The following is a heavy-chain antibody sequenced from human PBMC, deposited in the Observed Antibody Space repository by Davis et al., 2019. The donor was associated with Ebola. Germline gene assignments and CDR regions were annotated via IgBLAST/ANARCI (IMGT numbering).Heavy chain of an antibody. Sequence: HTGGSLRLSCAASEFTFSSYWMHWVRQAPGKGLVWVSRINSDGSSTSYADSVKGRFTISRDNAKNTLYLQMNSLRAEDTAVYYCARIMGQRWLHNDAFDIWGQGTMVTVSS. CDR3: ARIMGQRWLHNDAFDI. J-gene: IGHJ3*02. CDR2: INSDGSST. V-gene: IGHV3-74*01. D-gene: IGHD5-24*01. CDR1: EFTFSSYW.